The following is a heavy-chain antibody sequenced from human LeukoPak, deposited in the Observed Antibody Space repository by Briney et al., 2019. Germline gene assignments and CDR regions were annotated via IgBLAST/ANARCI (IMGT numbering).Heavy chain of an antibody. J-gene: IGHJ4*02. V-gene: IGHV3-23*01. CDR3: AKRVPYGSSTVYFDN. Sequence: GGSLRLSCAASGLTFSGYAMSWVRQAPGKGLEWIAAISDGGGDTYYADSVRGRFTISRDNSKNALYLHMNSLRAEDTALYYCAKRVPYGSSTVYFDNWGLGTLVTVSS. D-gene: IGHD6-19*01. CDR1: GLTFSGYA. CDR2: ISDGGGDT.